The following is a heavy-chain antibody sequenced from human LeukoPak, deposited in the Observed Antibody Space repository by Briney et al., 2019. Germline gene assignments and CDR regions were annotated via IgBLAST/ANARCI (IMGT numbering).Heavy chain of an antibody. CDR1: GESFSGYY. V-gene: IGHV4-34*01. J-gene: IGHJ4*02. CDR2: INHSGSI. D-gene: IGHD3-3*01. CDR3: ARGGAIFGVVIQTVDY. Sequence: SETLSLTCAVYGESFSGYYWSWIRQPPGKGLEWIGEINHSGSINYNPSLKSRVTISVDTSKNQFSLKLSSVTAADTAVYYCARGGAIFGVVIQTVDYWGQGTLVTVSS.